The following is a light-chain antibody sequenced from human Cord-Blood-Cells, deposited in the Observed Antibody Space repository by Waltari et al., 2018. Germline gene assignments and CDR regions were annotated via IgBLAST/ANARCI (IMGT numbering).Light chain of an antibody. J-gene: IGLJ2*01. CDR2: EVS. CDR1: SSDVGGYNY. CDR3: SSYTSSSTVV. Sequence: QSALTQPASMSGSPGQSITIPCTGTSSDVGGYNYVPWYQQHPGKAPKLMIYEVSNRPSGVSNRFSGSKSGNTASLTISGLQAEDEADYYCSSYTSSSTVVFGGGTKLTVL. V-gene: IGLV2-14*01.